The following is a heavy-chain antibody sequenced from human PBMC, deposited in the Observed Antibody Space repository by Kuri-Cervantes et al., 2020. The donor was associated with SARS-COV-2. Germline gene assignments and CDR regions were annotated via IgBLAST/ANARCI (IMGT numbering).Heavy chain of an antibody. J-gene: IGHJ5*02. Sequence: ASVKVSCKASGYTFTGHYIHWVRQAPGQGLEWMGWIDPDSGGTNFAQRFQGRVTMTRDTSISTAYLELARLTSDDTAVYYCARGLGERMNQLLYGYNWFDPWGQGTQVTVSS. CDR2: IDPDSGGT. CDR1: GYTFTGHY. V-gene: IGHV1-2*02. CDR3: ARGLGERMNQLLYGYNWFDP. D-gene: IGHD2-2*02.